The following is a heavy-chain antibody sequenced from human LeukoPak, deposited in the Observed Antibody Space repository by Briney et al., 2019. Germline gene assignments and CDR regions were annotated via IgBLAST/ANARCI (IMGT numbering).Heavy chain of an antibody. D-gene: IGHD3-3*01. V-gene: IGHV3-23*01. CDR3: AKLLEWLSDAFDI. CDR1: GFTFSSYA. J-gene: IGHJ3*02. CDR2: ISGSGGST. Sequence: GGSPRLSCAASGFTFSSYAMSWVRQAPGKGLEWVSAISGSGGSTYYADSVKGRFTISRDNSKNTLYLQMNSLRAEDTAVYYCAKLLEWLSDAFDIWGQGTMVTVSS.